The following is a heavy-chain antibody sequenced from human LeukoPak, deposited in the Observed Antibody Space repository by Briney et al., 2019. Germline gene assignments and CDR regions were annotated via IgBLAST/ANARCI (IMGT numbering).Heavy chain of an antibody. CDR2: INHSGST. CDR3: ARLSDYGGRIDY. D-gene: IGHD4-23*01. V-gene: IGHV4-34*01. J-gene: IGHJ4*02. Sequence: SETLSLTCAVYGGSFSGYYWSWIRQPPGKGLEWIGEINHSGSTNYNPSLKSRVTISVDTSKNQFSLKLCSVTAADTAVYYCARLSDYGGRIDYWGQGTLVTVSS. CDR1: GGSFSGYY.